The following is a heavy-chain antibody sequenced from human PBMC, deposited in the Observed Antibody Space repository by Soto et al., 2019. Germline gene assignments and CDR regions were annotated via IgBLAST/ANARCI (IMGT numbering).Heavy chain of an antibody. D-gene: IGHD4-17*01. CDR3: AADNAHHYGDYSFDY. V-gene: IGHV1-58*01. Sequence: SVKVSCQASGFTFTSSAVQWVRQARGQRLEWIGWIVVGSRNTNYAQKFQERVTITRDMSTSTAYMELSSLRSEDTAVYYCAADNAHHYGDYSFDYWGQGTLVTVSS. CDR2: IVVGSRNT. J-gene: IGHJ4*02. CDR1: GFTFTSSA.